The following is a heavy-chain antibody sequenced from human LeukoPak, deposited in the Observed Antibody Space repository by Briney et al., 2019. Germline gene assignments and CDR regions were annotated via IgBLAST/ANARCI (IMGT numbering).Heavy chain of an antibody. CDR1: GFTFSDYN. D-gene: IGHD2-15*01. J-gene: IGHJ6*04. CDR2: ISRSGSTK. CDR3: ARVLRYCSGGNCYSGGLGYMDV. V-gene: IGHV3-11*01. Sequence: GGSLRLSCAASGFTFSDYNMRWIRQAPGKGLEWVSSISRSGSTKYYADSVKGRYTISRDNAKNSLFLQMNSLRAEDTAVDYCARVLRYCSGGNCYSGGLGYMDVGGKGTTVSISS.